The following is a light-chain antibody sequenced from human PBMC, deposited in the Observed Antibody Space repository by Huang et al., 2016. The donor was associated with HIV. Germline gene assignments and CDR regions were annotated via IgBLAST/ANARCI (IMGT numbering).Light chain of an antibody. CDR3: QHYNNWPPWT. CDR1: QNVNRN. J-gene: IGKJ1*01. V-gene: IGKV3-15*01. CDR2: GAS. Sequence: DIVMTQSPATLSVSLGERVILSCRASQNVNRNVAWYQHKPGQVPRRVTHGASTRATGVSDRFRGSGSGTEFTLTISSLQAEDFALYYCQHYNNWPPWTFGQGTKLEIK.